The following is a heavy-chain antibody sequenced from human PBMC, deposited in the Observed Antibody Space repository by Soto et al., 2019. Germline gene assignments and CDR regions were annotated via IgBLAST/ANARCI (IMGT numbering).Heavy chain of an antibody. CDR2: ISGSGGST. V-gene: IGHV3-23*01. J-gene: IGHJ4*02. Sequence: GGSLRLSCAASGFTFSSDAMSWVRQAPGKGLEWVAAISGSGGSTYYADSVKGRFTISRDNSKNTLYLQMNSLTAEDTAVYYCAKSATVTTGYFDYWGQGTMVTVSS. D-gene: IGHD4-17*01. CDR1: GFTFSSDA. CDR3: AKSATVTTGYFDY.